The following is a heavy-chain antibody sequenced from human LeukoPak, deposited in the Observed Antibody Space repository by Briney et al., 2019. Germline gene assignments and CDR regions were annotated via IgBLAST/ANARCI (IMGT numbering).Heavy chain of an antibody. J-gene: IGHJ4*02. V-gene: IGHV4-59*01. CDR1: GVSISSYY. CDR3: ARVSGSYQNFDY. Sequence: PSETLSLTGAVPGVSISSYYWRWIRQPPGKGLEWIGYIYYSGSTNYNPSLKSRVTISVHTSKNQFSLKLSSVTAADTAVYYCARVSGSYQNFDYWGQGTLVTVSS. CDR2: IYYSGST. D-gene: IGHD1-26*01.